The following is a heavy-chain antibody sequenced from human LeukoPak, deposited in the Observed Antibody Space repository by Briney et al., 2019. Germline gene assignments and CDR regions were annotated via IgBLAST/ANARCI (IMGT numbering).Heavy chain of an antibody. CDR3: ARDGPTGTRY. J-gene: IGHJ4*02. D-gene: IGHD4-11*01. Sequence: ASVKVSCKASGGTFSSYAISWVRQAPGQGLEWMGWINPNSGGTNYAQKFQGRVTMTRDTSISTAYMELSRLRSDDTAVYYCARDGPTGTRYWGQGTLVTVSS. CDR1: GGTFSSYA. CDR2: INPNSGGT. V-gene: IGHV1-2*02.